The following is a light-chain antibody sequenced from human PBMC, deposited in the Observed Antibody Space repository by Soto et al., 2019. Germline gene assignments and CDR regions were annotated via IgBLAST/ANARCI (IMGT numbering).Light chain of an antibody. CDR3: HQYDSSPFT. CDR1: QSVSSSY. J-gene: IGKJ5*01. Sequence: EIVLTQSPGTLSLSPGERATLSCRASQSVSSSYLAWYQQKPGQAHWLLIYGASRRASGVPDMFSGSGSGTDFTLTISGLEPEEFAVYYCHQYDSSPFTFGQGTRLDI. CDR2: GAS. V-gene: IGKV3-20*01.